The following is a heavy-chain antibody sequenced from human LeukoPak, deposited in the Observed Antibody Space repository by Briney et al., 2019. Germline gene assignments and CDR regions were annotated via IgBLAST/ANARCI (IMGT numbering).Heavy chain of an antibody. CDR3: AKAGEAVAGPLYYGMDV. J-gene: IGHJ6*02. D-gene: IGHD6-19*01. V-gene: IGHV3-23*01. CDR1: GFTFSSYA. CDR2: ISGSGGST. Sequence: GSLRLSCAASGFTFSSYAMSWVRQAPGKGLEWVSAISGSGGSTYYADSVKGRFTISRDNSKNTLYLQMNSLRAEDTAVYYCAKAGEAVAGPLYYGMDVWGQGTTVTVS.